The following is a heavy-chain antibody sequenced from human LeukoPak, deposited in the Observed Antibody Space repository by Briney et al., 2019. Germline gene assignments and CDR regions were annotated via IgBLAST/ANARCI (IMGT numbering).Heavy chain of an antibody. CDR1: GYSLTSYW. CDR2: IYPGDSDT. V-gene: IGHV5-51*01. J-gene: IGHJ5*02. CDR3: ARLVSGWYNWFDP. D-gene: IGHD6-19*01. Sequence: GEALKISRKGSGYSLTSYWIGWVRPMPGKSLEWVGIIYPGDSDTRYSPSFQGQVTISADKSISTAYLQWSSLKASDTAMYYCARLVSGWYNWFDPWGQGTLVTVSS.